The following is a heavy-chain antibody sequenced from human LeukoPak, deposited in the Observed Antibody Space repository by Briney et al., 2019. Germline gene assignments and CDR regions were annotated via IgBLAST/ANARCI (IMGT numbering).Heavy chain of an antibody. V-gene: IGHV1-3*01. CDR3: AADGGRGYYYDSSGYSFDY. D-gene: IGHD3-22*01. Sequence: ASVKVSCKASGYTFTSYAMHWVRQAPGQRLEWMGWINAGNGNTKYSQKFQGRVTITRDMSTSTAYMELSSLRSEDTAVYYCAADGGRGYYYDSSGYSFDYWGQGTLVTVSS. CDR2: INAGNGNT. J-gene: IGHJ4*02. CDR1: GYTFTSYA.